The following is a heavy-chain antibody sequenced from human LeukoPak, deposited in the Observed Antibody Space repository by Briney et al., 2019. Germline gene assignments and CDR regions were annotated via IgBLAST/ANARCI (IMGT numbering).Heavy chain of an antibody. CDR1: GGFMSSYY. J-gene: IGHJ3*02. Sequence: SETLSLTCTVSGGFMSSYYWNWIRQPPGKGLEWIGYIYYSGSTNYNPSLKSRLTISIDTSKNQFSLKLNSVTAADTAVYYCARGDGAFDIWGQGTMVTVSS. D-gene: IGHD5-24*01. V-gene: IGHV4-59*01. CDR2: IYYSGST. CDR3: ARGDGAFDI.